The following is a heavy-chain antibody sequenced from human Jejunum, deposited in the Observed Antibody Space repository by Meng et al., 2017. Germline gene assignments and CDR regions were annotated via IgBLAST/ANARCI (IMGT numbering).Heavy chain of an antibody. Sequence: GESLKISCAASGFTFSSFTMHWVRQAPGKGLEWVAIISYDGSNEYYAESVKGRFTISRDNSKNTLFLQMNSLRAEDTAVYYCARTSTVTTQFYYYGMDVWGQGNTVNGAS. CDR3: ARTSTVTTQFYYYGMDV. CDR1: GFTFSSFT. CDR2: ISYDGSNE. D-gene: IGHD4-17*01. V-gene: IGHV3-30*01. J-gene: IGHJ6*02.